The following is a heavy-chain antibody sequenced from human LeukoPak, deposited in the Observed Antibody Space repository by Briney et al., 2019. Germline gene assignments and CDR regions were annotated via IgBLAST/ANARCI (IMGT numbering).Heavy chain of an antibody. V-gene: IGHV4-31*03. J-gene: IGHJ3*02. Sequence: PSETLSLTCTVSGGSITSGGYYWSWIRQHPGKGLEWIGYMYYSGSTYYNPSLKSRVTISLDTSKNQFSLKLSSVTAADTAVYYCARVGATTSIDACDIWGQGTMVTVSS. CDR3: ARVGATTSIDACDI. D-gene: IGHD1-26*01. CDR2: MYYSGST. CDR1: GGSITSGGYY.